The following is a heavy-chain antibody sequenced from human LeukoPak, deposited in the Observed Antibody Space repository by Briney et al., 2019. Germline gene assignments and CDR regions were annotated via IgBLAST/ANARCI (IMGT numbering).Heavy chain of an antibody. V-gene: IGHV3-7*04. J-gene: IGHJ4*02. D-gene: IGHD6-19*01. CDR2: IKPDGSEK. Sequence: GGSLRLSCAVSGFTFSNYWMSWVRQAPGKGLEWVGNIKPDGSEKYYVDSVKGRFAISRDNAKNSLHLQMNSLRAEDTAVYYCAMGVSVAFWGQGTLVTVSS. CDR3: AMGVSVAF. CDR1: GFTFSNYW.